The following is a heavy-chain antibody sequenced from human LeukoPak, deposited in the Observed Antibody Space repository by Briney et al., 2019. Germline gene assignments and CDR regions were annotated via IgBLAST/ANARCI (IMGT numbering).Heavy chain of an antibody. CDR3: AKDLIGYCTSPTCYPIDH. V-gene: IGHV3-30*02. Sequence: GGSLRLSCAASVFTLSSYGMHWVRQAPGKGLEWVAFTWYDGTNKYYADSVKGRFTISRDNSKNTLYLQMNNLRSEDTAVYYCAKDLIGYCTSPTCYPIDHWGQGTLVTVSS. J-gene: IGHJ4*02. D-gene: IGHD2-2*01. CDR1: VFTLSSYG. CDR2: TWYDGTNK.